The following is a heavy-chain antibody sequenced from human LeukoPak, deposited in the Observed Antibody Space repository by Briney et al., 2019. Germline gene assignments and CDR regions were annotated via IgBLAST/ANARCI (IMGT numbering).Heavy chain of an antibody. CDR2: ISYDGSNK. CDR3: AKDEGQAGHYFDY. J-gene: IGHJ4*02. V-gene: IGHV3-30*18. CDR1: GFTFSSYG. D-gene: IGHD6-13*01. Sequence: GGSLRLSCAASGFTFSSYGMHWVRQAPGKGLEWVAVISYDGSNKYYADSVKGRFTISRDNSKNTLYLQMNSLRAEDTAVYYCAKDEGQAGHYFDYWGQGTLVTVSS.